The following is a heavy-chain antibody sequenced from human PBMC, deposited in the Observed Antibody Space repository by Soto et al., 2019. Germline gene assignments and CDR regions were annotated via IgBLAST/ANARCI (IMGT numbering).Heavy chain of an antibody. Sequence: EVQLVESGGGLVQPGGSLRLSCAASGFTFSSYSMNWVRQAPGKGLEWVSYISSSSSTIYYADSVKGRFTISRDNAKNSLYLQMNSLRAEDKAVYYCARDQSDSWDYWGQGTLVTVSS. CDR1: GFTFSSYS. J-gene: IGHJ4*02. D-gene: IGHD2-21*02. CDR3: ARDQSDSWDY. V-gene: IGHV3-48*01. CDR2: ISSSSSTI.